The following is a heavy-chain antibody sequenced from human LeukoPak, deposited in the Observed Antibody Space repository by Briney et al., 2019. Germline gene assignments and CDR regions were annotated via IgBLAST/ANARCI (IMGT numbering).Heavy chain of an antibody. CDR3: ARRDYYGSGSYYLAFDI. J-gene: IGHJ3*02. D-gene: IGHD3-10*01. CDR1: GGSVSRGSYY. V-gene: IGHV4-39*01. CDR2: IYYSGST. Sequence: SETLSLTCTVSGGSVSRGSYYWSWIRQPPGKGLEWIGYIYYSGSTYYNPSLKSRVTISVDTSKNQFSLKLTSVTAADTAVYYCARRDYYGSGSYYLAFDIWGQGTMVTVSS.